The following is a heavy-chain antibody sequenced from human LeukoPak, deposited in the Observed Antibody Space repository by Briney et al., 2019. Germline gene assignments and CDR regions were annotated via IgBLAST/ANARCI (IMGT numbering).Heavy chain of an antibody. CDR2: ISGSSSDI. D-gene: IGHD3-9*01. V-gene: IGHV3-21*04. J-gene: IGHJ3*02. Sequence: GGSLRLSCTASGFTFSTYSMNWVRQAPGRGLEWVSSISGSSSDIYYADSMKGRFTISRDNAKNSLYLQMNSLRAEDTAVYYCARDSTYDILTGRTGAFDIWGQGTMVTVSS. CDR3: ARDSTYDILTGRTGAFDI. CDR1: GFTFSTYS.